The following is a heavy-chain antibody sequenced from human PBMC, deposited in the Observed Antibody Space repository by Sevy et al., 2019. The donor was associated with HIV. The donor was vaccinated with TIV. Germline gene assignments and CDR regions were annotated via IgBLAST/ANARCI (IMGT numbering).Heavy chain of an antibody. CDR2: VTPNSGAT. CDR1: GYNFY. V-gene: IGHV1-2*06. J-gene: IGHJ5*02. D-gene: IGHD6-19*01. CDR3: AGQSLGWYNWFDP. Sequence: ASVKVSCKASGYNFYIHWVRQAPGQGLEWMGRVTPNSGATSYAQKFQDRVAMTMDTSINTAYLELRGLKSDDTAIYYCAGQSLGWYNWFDPWGQGTLVTVSS.